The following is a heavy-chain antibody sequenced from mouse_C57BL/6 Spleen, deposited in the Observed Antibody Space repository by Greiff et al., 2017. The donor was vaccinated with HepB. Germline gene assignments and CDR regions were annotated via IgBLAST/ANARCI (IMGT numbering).Heavy chain of an antibody. CDR2: IDPSDSYT. Sequence: QVQLQQPGAELVMPGASVKLSCKASGYTFTSYWMHWVKQRPGQGLEWIGEIDPSDSYTNYNQKFKGKSTLTVDKSSSTAYMQLSSLTSEDSAVYYWASNVHYYGSSYGYWGQGTTLTVSS. D-gene: IGHD1-1*01. CDR3: ASNVHYYGSSYGY. J-gene: IGHJ2*01. CDR1: GYTFTSYW. V-gene: IGHV1-69*01.